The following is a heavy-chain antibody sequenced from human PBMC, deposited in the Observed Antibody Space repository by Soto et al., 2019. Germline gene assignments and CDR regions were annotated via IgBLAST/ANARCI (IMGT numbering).Heavy chain of an antibody. V-gene: IGHV3-7*01. D-gene: IGHD6-19*01. CDR1: GFTFSSYW. J-gene: IGHJ6*02. CDR2: IKEDGAEK. CDR3: ARDKFSSGWSYYYYYYGMDV. Sequence: GGSLRLSCAASGFTFSSYWMSWVRQAPGKGLEWVASIKEDGAEKYYVDSVEGRFTISRDNAENSLYLHMNSLRAEDTAVYYCARDKFSSGWSYYYYYYGMDVWGQGTTVTVSS.